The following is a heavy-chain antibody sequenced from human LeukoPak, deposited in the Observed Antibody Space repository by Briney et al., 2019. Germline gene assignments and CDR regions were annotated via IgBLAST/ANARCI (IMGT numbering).Heavy chain of an antibody. V-gene: IGHV4-4*07. CDR2: IHTSGSP. J-gene: IGHJ4*02. CDR1: GASISGHY. Sequence: PSETLSLTCTASGASISGHYWSWIRHPAGKSLEWIGRIHTSGSPIYNPSLSSRVTMSVDTSKGQFSLTMNSLTAADTAIYYCARQRLDGDILGFDWWGQGTLVTVSS. D-gene: IGHD2-21*01. CDR3: ARQRLDGDILGFDW.